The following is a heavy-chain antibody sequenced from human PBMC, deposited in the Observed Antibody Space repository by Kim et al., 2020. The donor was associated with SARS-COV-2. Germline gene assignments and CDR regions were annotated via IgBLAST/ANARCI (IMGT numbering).Heavy chain of an antibody. J-gene: IGHJ4*02. D-gene: IGHD3-10*01. Sequence: SETLSLTCTVSGGSISSYYWSWIRQPPGKGLEWIGYIYYSGSTNYNPSLKSRVTISVDTSKNQFSLKLSSVTAADTAVYYCARALRGVNSLAPDYWGQGTLVTVSS. V-gene: IGHV4-59*01. CDR1: GGSISSYY. CDR3: ARALRGVNSLAPDY. CDR2: IYYSGST.